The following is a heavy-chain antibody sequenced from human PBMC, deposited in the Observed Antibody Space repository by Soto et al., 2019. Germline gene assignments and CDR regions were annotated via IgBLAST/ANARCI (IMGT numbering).Heavy chain of an antibody. CDR2: ISYDGSNK. CDR3: ARGGTVTLAAGMDV. CDR1: GFTFSTYP. J-gene: IGHJ6*02. Sequence: GGSLRLSCAASGFTFSTYPMYWVRQAPGKGLEWVAVISYDGSNKYYADSVKGRFTISRDNSKNTLYVQMNSLRAEDTAVYYCARGGTVTLAAGMDVWGQGTTVTVSS. V-gene: IGHV3-30*04. D-gene: IGHD4-4*01.